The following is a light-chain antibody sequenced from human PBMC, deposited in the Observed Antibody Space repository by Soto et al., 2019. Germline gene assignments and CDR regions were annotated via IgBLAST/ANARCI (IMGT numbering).Light chain of an antibody. CDR2: ENN. CDR1: SSSVGNNY. CDR3: GTWDSSLRVVV. V-gene: IGLV1-51*01. J-gene: IGLJ2*01. Sequence: QSVLTQSPSVSGAPRQSVNISCSGSSSSVGNNYVSWYQQLPGAAPKLLIYENNKRPSGIPDRFSGSKSGTSATLGITGLQTGDEAYYYCGTWDSSLRVVVFGGGTKVTVL.